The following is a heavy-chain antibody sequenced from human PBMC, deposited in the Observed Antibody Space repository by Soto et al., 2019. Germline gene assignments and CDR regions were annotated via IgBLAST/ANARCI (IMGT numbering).Heavy chain of an antibody. Sequence: QVQLVQSGAEVKKPGSSVKVSCKASGGTFSSYAISWVRQAPGQGLEWMGGIIPIFGTANYAQKFQGRVTINADESTSKAHMELSSLRAEDTALYYCARGGYCISTSCPYYHYGMDVWGQGTTVTVSS. V-gene: IGHV1-69*12. D-gene: IGHD2-2*01. CDR1: GGTFSSYA. J-gene: IGHJ6*02. CDR2: IIPIFGTA. CDR3: ARGGYCISTSCPYYHYGMDV.